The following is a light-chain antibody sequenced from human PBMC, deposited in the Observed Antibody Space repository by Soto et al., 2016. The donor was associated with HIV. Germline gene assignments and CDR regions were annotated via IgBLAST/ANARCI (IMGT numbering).Light chain of an antibody. V-gene: IGLV3-1*01. Sequence: SYELTQPPSVSVSPGQTASITCSGDKLEDKFVCWYQQKPGQSPVLVIYQDIKRPSGIPERFSGSNSGNTATLTISGTQAMDEADYYCQAWDNGVVFGGGTKLTVL. CDR2: QDI. CDR3: QAWDNGVV. J-gene: IGLJ3*02. CDR1: KLEDKF.